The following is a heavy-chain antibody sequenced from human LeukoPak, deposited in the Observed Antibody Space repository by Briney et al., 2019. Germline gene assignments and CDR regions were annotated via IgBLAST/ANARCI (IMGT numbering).Heavy chain of an antibody. D-gene: IGHD3-22*01. CDR3: ARASYYYDSSGYPGYYFDY. CDR2: INPNSGGT. Sequence: SSVKVSCKASGYTCTDYDMHWVRQAPGQGLEWMGWINPNSGGTNYAQKFQGRVTMTRDTSISTAYMELSRLRSDDTAAYYCARASYYYDSSGYPGYYFDYWGQGTLVTVSS. J-gene: IGHJ4*02. CDR1: GYTCTDYD. V-gene: IGHV1-2*02.